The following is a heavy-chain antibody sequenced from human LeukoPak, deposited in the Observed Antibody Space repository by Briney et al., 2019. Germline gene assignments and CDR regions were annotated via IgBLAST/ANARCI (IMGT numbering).Heavy chain of an antibody. J-gene: IGHJ4*02. V-gene: IGHV1-69*05. CDR3: AQNGDYYYFDY. CDR2: IIPIFGTA. D-gene: IGHD4-17*01. CDR1: GGTFSSYA. Sequence: SVKVSCKASGGTFSSYAISWVRQAPGQGLEWMGRIIPIFGTANYAQKFQGRVTITTDESTSTAYMELSSLRSEDTAVYYCAQNGDYYYFDYWGQGTLVTVSS.